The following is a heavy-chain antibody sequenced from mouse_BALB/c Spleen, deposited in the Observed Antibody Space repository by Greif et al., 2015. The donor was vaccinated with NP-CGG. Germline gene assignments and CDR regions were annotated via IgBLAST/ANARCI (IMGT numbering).Heavy chain of an antibody. CDR2: INPSNGRT. V-gene: IGHV1S81*02. Sequence: QVPLQQSGAELVKPGASVKLSCKASGYTFTSYWMHWVKQRPGQGLEWIGEINPSNGRTNYNEKFKSKATLTVDKSSSTAYMQLSSLTSEDSAVYYCARYYYAMDYWGQGTSVTVSS. J-gene: IGHJ4*01. CDR3: ARYYYAMDY. CDR1: GYTFTSYW.